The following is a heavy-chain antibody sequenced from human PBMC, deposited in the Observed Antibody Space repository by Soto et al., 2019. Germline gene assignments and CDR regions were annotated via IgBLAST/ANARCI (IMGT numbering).Heavy chain of an antibody. D-gene: IGHD6-13*01. CDR2: IIASGGNT. V-gene: IGHV3-23*01. CDR1: GFTFSSYA. J-gene: IGHJ5*01. Sequence: PGGSLRLSCAASGFTFSSYAMSWVRQAPGKGLEWVSSIIASGGNTYYAGSVKGRFTISRDDAKNSLYLQMNSLRAEDTAVYYCVRTRGNRIAAAGAYWIDSWGQGTLVTVSS. CDR3: VRTRGNRIAAAGAYWIDS.